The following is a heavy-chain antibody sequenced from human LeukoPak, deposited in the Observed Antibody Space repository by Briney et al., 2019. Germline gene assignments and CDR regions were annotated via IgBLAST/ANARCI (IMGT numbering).Heavy chain of an antibody. Sequence: PGGSLRLSCTASGFPFYSYWMTWVRQTPGKGLEWVANIRHDGSTKYNVDSVKGRFTISRDNAMNSLYLQMDSLRVEDTAIYYCARSVPYGTTWYGRSDCWGQGTQVTVSS. J-gene: IGHJ4*02. CDR1: GFPFYSYW. V-gene: IGHV3-7*03. D-gene: IGHD6-13*01. CDR2: IRHDGSTK. CDR3: ARSVPYGTTWYGRSDC.